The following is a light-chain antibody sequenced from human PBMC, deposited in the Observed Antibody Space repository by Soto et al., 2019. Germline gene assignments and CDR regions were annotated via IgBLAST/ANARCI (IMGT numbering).Light chain of an antibody. CDR3: QQDGNSPLT. Sequence: EIVWTQSPGTLSLSPGERATLSCRASQSVSSTYLAWYQQKPGQAPKLLIYDASSRAAGIADRFSGSGSGTDFTLTISRLEPEDFAVFYFQQDGNSPLTFGGGTKVEIK. CDR2: DAS. V-gene: IGKV3-20*01. CDR1: QSVSSTY. J-gene: IGKJ4*01.